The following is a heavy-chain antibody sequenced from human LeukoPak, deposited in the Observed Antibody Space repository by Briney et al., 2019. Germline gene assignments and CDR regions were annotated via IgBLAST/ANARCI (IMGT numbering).Heavy chain of an antibody. Sequence: SETLSLTCAVSGYSIRSGYYWGWIRQPPGKGLEWIGSTYHSGSTFYKPSLKSRVTISVDASKNQFSLKLTSATAADTAVYYCARVRGMEVTANWYFDLWGRSTLVTVSS. J-gene: IGHJ2*01. V-gene: IGHV4-38-2*01. D-gene: IGHD2-21*02. CDR1: GYSIRSGYY. CDR3: ARVRGMEVTANWYFDL. CDR2: TYHSGST.